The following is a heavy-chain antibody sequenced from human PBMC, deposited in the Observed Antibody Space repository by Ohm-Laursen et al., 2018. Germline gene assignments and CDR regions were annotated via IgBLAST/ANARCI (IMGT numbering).Heavy chain of an antibody. CDR1: GYTFTSYY. CDR2: INPSRDST. CDR3: AREDAVTTFALDP. J-gene: IGHJ5*02. V-gene: IGHV1-46*01. D-gene: IGHD4-17*01. Sequence: ASVKVSCKASGYTFTSYYMHWVRQAPGQGLEWMGVINPSRDSTNYAQKFQGRVTMTRDTSTRTVYMELGSLRSEDTAVYYCAREDAVTTFALDPWGQGTLVTVSS.